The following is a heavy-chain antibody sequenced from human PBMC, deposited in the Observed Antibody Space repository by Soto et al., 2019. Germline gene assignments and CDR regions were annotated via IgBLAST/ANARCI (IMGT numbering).Heavy chain of an antibody. J-gene: IGHJ5*02. CDR2: INHSGST. CDR1: GGSFSGYY. CDR3: ARSIDP. V-gene: IGHV4-34*01. Sequence: PSETLSLTCAVYGGSFSGYYWSWIRQPPGKGLEWIGEINHSGSTNYNPSLKSRLTISVDTSKNQFSLRLTSVTAADTAVYYCARSIDPWGQGTLVTVS.